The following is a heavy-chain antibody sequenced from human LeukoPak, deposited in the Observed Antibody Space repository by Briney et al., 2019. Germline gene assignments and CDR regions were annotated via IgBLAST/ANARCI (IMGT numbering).Heavy chain of an antibody. CDR2: IYYSGST. V-gene: IGHV4-59*12. D-gene: IGHD3-22*01. J-gene: IGHJ4*02. CDR1: GGSISSYY. CDR3: ARGGPRYYYDSSGYYYADYYFDY. Sequence: SETLSLTCTVSGGSISSYYWSWIRQPPGKGLEWIGYIYYSGSTNYNPSLKSRVTISVDTSKNQFSLKLSSVTAADTAVYYCARGGPRYYYDSSGYYYADYYFDYWGQGTLVTVSS.